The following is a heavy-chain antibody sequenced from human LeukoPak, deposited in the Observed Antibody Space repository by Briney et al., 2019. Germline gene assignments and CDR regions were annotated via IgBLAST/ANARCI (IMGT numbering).Heavy chain of an antibody. Sequence: ASVKVSCKASGYTFTGYYMHWVRQAPGQGLEWMGWINPNSGGTNYAQKFQGRDTMTRDTSISTAYMELSRLRSDDTAVYYCARDRYSDYYYYMDVWGKGTTVTVSS. V-gene: IGHV1-2*02. CDR2: INPNSGGT. D-gene: IGHD1-1*01. J-gene: IGHJ6*03. CDR3: ARDRYSDYYYYMDV. CDR1: GYTFTGYY.